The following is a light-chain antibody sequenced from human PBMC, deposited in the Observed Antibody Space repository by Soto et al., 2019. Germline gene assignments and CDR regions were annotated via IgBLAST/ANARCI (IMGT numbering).Light chain of an antibody. CDR3: QTWGTGIQV. J-gene: IGLJ3*02. CDR2: VNSDGSH. V-gene: IGLV4-69*01. Sequence: QSVLTQSPSASASLGASVKLTCTLSSGHSSYAIAWHQQQPEKGPRYLMKVNSDGSHSKGDGIPDRFSGSSSGAERYLTISSLQSEDEAEYYCQTWGTGIQVFGGGTKVTVL. CDR1: SGHSSYA.